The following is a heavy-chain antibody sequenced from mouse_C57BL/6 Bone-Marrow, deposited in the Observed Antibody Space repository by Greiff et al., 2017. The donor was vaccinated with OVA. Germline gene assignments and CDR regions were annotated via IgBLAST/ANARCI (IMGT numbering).Heavy chain of an antibody. D-gene: IGHD2-12*01. Sequence: QVHVKQSGAELVRPGASVTLSCKASGYTFTDYEMHWVKQTPVHGLEWIGAIDPETGGTDYNQKFKGKAILTADKSSSTAYMELRSLTSEDSAVYYCTRLRQAWFAYWGQGTLVTVSA. CDR1: GYTFTDYE. J-gene: IGHJ3*01. CDR2: IDPETGGT. CDR3: TRLRQAWFAY. V-gene: IGHV1-15*01.